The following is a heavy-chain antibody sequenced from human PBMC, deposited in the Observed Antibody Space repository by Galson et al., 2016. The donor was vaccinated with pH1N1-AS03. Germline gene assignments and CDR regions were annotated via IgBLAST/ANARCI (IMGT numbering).Heavy chain of an antibody. CDR3: ATPGGVGYLDN. D-gene: IGHD3-16*01. J-gene: IGHJ4*02. CDR2: LTPMLNVT. V-gene: IGHV1-69*04. Sequence: SVKVSCKASGGTFGTSAISWVRQAPGQGPEWMGRLTPMLNVTSYAQKFQGRVTITAGTSTRTVYMELSSLRSDDAAVYYCATPGGVGYLDNWGRGTLVTVSS. CDR1: GGTFGTSA.